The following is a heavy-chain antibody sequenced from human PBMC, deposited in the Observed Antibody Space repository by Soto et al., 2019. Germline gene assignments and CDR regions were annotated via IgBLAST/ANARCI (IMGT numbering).Heavy chain of an antibody. CDR3: ARDYPPYCSGGSCYPQVGAFDI. CDR2: ISYDGSNK. CDR1: GFTFSSYA. V-gene: IGHV3-30-3*01. Sequence: GGSLRLSCAASGFTFSSYAMHWVRQAPGKGLEWVAVISYDGSNKYYADSVKGRFTISRDNSKNTLYLQMNSLRAEDTAVYYCARDYPPYCSGGSCYPQVGAFDIWGQGTMVTVSS. J-gene: IGHJ3*02. D-gene: IGHD2-15*01.